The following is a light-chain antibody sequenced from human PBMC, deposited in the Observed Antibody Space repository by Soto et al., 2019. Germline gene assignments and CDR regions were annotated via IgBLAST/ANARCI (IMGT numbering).Light chain of an antibody. CDR3: QQYNSYWLT. CDR1: QSISSW. Sequence: IQLNQSRFTLSASVVYRVTIALGASQSISSWLAWYQQKPGKAPKLLIYDASSLESGVPSRFSGSGSGTEFTLTISSLQPDDFATYYCQQYNSYWLTFGGGTKVDIK. J-gene: IGKJ4*01. CDR2: DAS. V-gene: IGKV1-5*01.